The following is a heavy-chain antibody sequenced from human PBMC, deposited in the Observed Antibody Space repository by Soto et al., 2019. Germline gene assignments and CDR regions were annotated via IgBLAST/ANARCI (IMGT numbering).Heavy chain of an antibody. CDR2: IYYSGST. CDR3: ATVAGVVIIPTKYYYYCYGMDV. CDR1: GGSIGSSSYY. D-gene: IGHD3-3*01. Sequence: SETLPLTCTVSGGSIGSSSYYWGWIRQPPGKGLEWIGGIYYSGSTYYNPSLKSRVTISVDTSKNQFSLKLSSVTAADTAVYYGATVAGVVIIPTKYYYYCYGMDVWGQGTTVTVSS. V-gene: IGHV4-39*01. J-gene: IGHJ6*02.